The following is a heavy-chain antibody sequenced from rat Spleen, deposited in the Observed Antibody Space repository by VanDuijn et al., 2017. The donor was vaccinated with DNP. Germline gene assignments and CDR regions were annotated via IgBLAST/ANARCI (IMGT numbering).Heavy chain of an antibody. V-gene: IGHV5-22*01. CDR1: GFTFSDYY. J-gene: IGHJ3*01. CDR2: ISYDGGSI. CDR3: ARPMDYYSGGFAS. Sequence: EVQLVESGGGLVQPGRSLKLSCAASGFTFSDYYMAWVRQAPTKGLEWVAYISYDGGSIDYGDSVKGRFTISRDNAKSTLYLQMNSLRSEDMATYYCARPMDYYSGGFASWGQGTLVTVSS. D-gene: IGHD1-1*01.